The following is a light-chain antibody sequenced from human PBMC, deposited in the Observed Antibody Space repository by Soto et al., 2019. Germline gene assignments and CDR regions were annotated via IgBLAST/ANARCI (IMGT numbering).Light chain of an antibody. Sequence: GYRVTINCRASQSISSWLAWYQQKPGKAPKFLIYDASNLESGVPSRFSGSGSGTEFTLTISSLQPDDFATYYCQQYSSYWTLGQGTKVDI. CDR3: QQYSSYWT. CDR1: QSISSW. V-gene: IGKV1-5*01. CDR2: DAS. J-gene: IGKJ1*01.